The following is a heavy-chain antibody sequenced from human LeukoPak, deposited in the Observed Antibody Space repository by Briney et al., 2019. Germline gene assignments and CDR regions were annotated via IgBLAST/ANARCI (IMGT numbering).Heavy chain of an antibody. CDR3: ARGLEDSSGPYYFDY. CDR2: VNHSGST. V-gene: IGHV4-34*01. D-gene: IGHD6-19*01. J-gene: IGHJ4*02. CDR1: GGSFSGYY. Sequence: SETLSLTCAVYGGSFSGYYWSWIRQPPGKGLEWIGEVNHSGSTNYNPSLKSRVTISVDTSKNQFSLKLSSVTAADTAVYYCARGLEDSSGPYYFDYWGQGTLVTVSS.